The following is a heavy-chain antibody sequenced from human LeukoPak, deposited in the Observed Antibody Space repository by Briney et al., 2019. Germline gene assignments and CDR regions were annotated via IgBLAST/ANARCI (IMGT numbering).Heavy chain of an antibody. D-gene: IGHD6-19*01. CDR3: ARVEAVAGTADY. Sequence: SETLSLTCTVSGGSISSYYWSWIRQPPGKGLEWIGYIYYSGSTNYNPSLKSRVTISVDASKNQFSLKLSSVTAADTAVYYCARVEAVAGTADYWGQGTLVTVS. J-gene: IGHJ4*02. V-gene: IGHV4-59*01. CDR2: IYYSGST. CDR1: GGSISSYY.